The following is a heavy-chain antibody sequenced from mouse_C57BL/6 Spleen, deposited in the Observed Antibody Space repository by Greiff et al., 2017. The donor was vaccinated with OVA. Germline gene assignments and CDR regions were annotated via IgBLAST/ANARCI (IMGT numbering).Heavy chain of an antibody. Sequence: QVQLQQSGAELVKPGASVKLSCKASGYTFTSYWMQWVKQRPGQGLEWIGEIDPSDSYTNYNQKFKGKATLTVDTSSSTAYMQLSSLTSEDSAVYYCARGTYYGSSHYYAMDYWGQGTSVTVSS. CDR2: IDPSDSYT. J-gene: IGHJ4*01. V-gene: IGHV1-50*01. CDR3: ARGTYYGSSHYYAMDY. CDR1: GYTFTSYW. D-gene: IGHD1-1*01.